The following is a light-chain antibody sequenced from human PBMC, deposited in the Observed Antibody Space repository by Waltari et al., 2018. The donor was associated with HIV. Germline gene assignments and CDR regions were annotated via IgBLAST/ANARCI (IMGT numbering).Light chain of an antibody. J-gene: IGKJ4*01. CDR3: QQFISYPLT. CDR2: KAS. V-gene: IGKV1-5*03. Sequence: DIQMTQSPSTLSASIGDRITITCRASQNINSWLAWYQQRPGKAPKILIYKASTLETGVPSRFSGGGSGTEFTLTISNLQPDDLATYYCQQFISYPLTFGGGTMVQIK. CDR1: QNINSW.